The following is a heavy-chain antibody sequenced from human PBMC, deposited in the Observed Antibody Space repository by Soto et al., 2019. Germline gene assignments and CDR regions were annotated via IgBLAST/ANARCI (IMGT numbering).Heavy chain of an antibody. CDR1: GGSISSVGYS. V-gene: IGHV4-30-2*01. J-gene: IGHJ4*02. CDR3: ARLGYCTKGVCYVLDY. CDR2: IYHSGST. Sequence: SETLSLTCAVSGGSISSVGYSWSWIQQPPGKGLEWIGYIYHSGSTYYNPSLKSRVTISVDRSKNQFSLKLSSVTAADTAVYYCARLGYCTKGVCYVLDYWGQGTLVTVSS. D-gene: IGHD2-8*01.